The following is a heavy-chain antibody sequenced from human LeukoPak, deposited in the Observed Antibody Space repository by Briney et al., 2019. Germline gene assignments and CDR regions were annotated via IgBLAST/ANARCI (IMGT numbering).Heavy chain of an antibody. V-gene: IGHV2-5*02. CDR1: GFSLSTSGVG. CDR3: AHRPATLGIAVAGTDWYFDL. CDR2: IYWDDDK. D-gene: IGHD6-19*01. J-gene: IGHJ2*01. Sequence: SGPTLVKPTQTLTLTCTISGFSLSTSGVGVGWIRQPPGKALEWLALIYWDDDKRYSPSLKSRLTITKDTSKNQVVLTMTNMDPVDTATYYCAHRPATLGIAVAGTDWYFDLWDRGTLVTGSS.